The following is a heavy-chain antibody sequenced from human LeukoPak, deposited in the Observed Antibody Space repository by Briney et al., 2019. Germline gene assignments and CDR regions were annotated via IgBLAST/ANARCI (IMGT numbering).Heavy chain of an antibody. CDR1: GYTFTGYY. D-gene: IGHD2-2*01. V-gene: IGHV1-2*02. CDR2: INPNSGGT. Sequence: ASVKVSCKASGYTFTGYYMHWVRQAPGQGLEWMGWINPNSGGTNYAQKFQGRVTMTRDTSISTAYMELSRLRSDDTAVYYCARGADPISLVPAANWFDPWGQGTLVTVSS. CDR3: ARGADPISLVPAANWFDP. J-gene: IGHJ5*02.